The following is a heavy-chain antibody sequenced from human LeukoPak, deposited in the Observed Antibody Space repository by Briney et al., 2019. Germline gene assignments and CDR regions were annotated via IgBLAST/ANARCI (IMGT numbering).Heavy chain of an antibody. CDR1: GGSFSGYY. V-gene: IGHV4-34*01. D-gene: IGHD3-22*01. Sequence: PSETLSLTCAVYGGSFSGYYWGWLRQPPGKGLEWIGEINHSGSTNYNPSLKSRVTISVDTSKNQFSLKLSSVTAADTAVYYCARDLYYYDSSGGQGYWRQGTLVTVSS. CDR2: INHSGST. J-gene: IGHJ4*02. CDR3: ARDLYYYDSSGGQGY.